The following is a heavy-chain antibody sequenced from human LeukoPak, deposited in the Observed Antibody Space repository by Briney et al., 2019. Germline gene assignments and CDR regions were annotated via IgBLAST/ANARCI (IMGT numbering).Heavy chain of an antibody. CDR3: ARERAPAATPSDYYYGMDV. V-gene: IGHV1-69*04. CDR2: IIPIFGIA. D-gene: IGHD2-15*01. Sequence: ASVKVSCKASGGTFSSYAISWVRQAPGQGLEWMGRIIPIFGIANYAQKFQGRVTITADKSTSTAYMELSSLRSEDTAVYYCARERAPAATPSDYYYGMDVWGQGTTVTVSS. J-gene: IGHJ6*02. CDR1: GGTFSSYA.